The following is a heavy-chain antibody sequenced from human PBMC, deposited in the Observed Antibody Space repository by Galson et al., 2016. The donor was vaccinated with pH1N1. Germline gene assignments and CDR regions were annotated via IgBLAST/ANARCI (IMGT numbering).Heavy chain of an antibody. Sequence: LSLTCSVSGGSVNSGYHYWTWIRQPPGKGLEWIGYIFSRGSTHYNPSLKSRVTISFDTSTNQVFLDLSSATPADTAVYYCASRYGSSWYFDLWGRGSLVAVSS. J-gene: IGHJ2*01. V-gene: IGHV4-61*01. D-gene: IGHD4-17*01. CDR1: GGSVNSGYHY. CDR2: IFSRGST. CDR3: ASRYGSSWYFDL.